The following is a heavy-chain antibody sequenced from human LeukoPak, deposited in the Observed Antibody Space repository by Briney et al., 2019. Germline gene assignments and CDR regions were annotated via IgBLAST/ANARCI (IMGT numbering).Heavy chain of an antibody. Sequence: SGTLSLTCAVSGGSISSSNWWSWVRQPPGKGLEWIGEIYHSGSTNYNPSLKSRVTISLDTSKNQFSLKLSSVTAADTAVYYCARTGRVLRYFTDAFDIWGQETMVTVSS. D-gene: IGHD3-9*01. J-gene: IGHJ3*02. V-gene: IGHV4-4*02. CDR3: ARTGRVLRYFTDAFDI. CDR2: IYHSGST. CDR1: GGSISSSNW.